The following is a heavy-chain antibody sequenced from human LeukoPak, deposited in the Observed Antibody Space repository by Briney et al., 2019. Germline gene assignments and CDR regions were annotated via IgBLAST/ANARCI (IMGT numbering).Heavy chain of an antibody. CDR2: ISSSSSYI. V-gene: IGHV3-21*01. CDR1: GFTFNSYS. CDR3: ARVTKRAQGQLTYYFDY. D-gene: IGHD4/OR15-4a*01. Sequence: GGSLRLSCAASGFTFNSYSMNWVRQAPGKGLEWVSSISSSSSYIYYADSVKGRFTISRDNAKNSLYLQMNSLRAEDTAVYYCARVTKRAQGQLTYYFDYWGQGTLVTVSS. J-gene: IGHJ4*02.